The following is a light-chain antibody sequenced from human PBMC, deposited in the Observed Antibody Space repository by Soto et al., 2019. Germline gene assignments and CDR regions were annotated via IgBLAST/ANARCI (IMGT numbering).Light chain of an antibody. CDR1: QTVSSN. J-gene: IGKJ1*01. V-gene: IGKV3-15*01. CDR3: QKYNNWPRT. CDR2: GAS. Sequence: EIVMTQSPATLSVSPGDRATLSCRASQTVSSNLAWYQQKPGQAPRLLIYGASTRAAGIPARFSGSGSGTEFTLTISSLQSEDFAVYYCQKYNNWPRTFGQGTKVEIK.